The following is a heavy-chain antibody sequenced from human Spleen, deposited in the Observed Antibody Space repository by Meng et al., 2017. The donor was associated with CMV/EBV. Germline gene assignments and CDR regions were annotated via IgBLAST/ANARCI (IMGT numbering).Heavy chain of an antibody. Sequence: GESLKISCAASGFTFSSYSTNWVRQAPGKGLEWVSSISSSSSYLDYADSVKGRFTISRDNAKNSLYLQMDSLRAEDTAVYYCAKDWDTAMAPDGRFEYWGQGTLVTVSS. J-gene: IGHJ4*02. D-gene: IGHD5-18*01. CDR2: ISSSSSYL. CDR3: AKDWDTAMAPDGRFEY. CDR1: GFTFSSYS. V-gene: IGHV3-21*01.